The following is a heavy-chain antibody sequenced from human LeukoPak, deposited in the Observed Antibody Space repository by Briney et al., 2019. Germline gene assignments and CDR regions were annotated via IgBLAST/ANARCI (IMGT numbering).Heavy chain of an antibody. CDR2: INSDGSST. D-gene: IGHD6-13*01. V-gene: IGHV3-74*01. Sequence: PGGSLRLSCAASGFTFSSYWMHWVRQAPGKGLVWVSRINSDGSSTSYADSVKGRFTISRDNAKNTLYLQMNSLRAEDTAVYYCARDPGSSWYKDYFDYWGQGTLVTVSS. J-gene: IGHJ4*02. CDR1: GFTFSSYW. CDR3: ARDPGSSWYKDYFDY.